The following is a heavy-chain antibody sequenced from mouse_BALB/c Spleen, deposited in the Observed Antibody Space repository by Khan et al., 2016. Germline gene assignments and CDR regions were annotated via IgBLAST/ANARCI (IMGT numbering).Heavy chain of an antibody. CDR1: GFTFSDFY. CDR3: ARDYYGSDY. D-gene: IGHD1-1*01. CDR2: SRNKANDYTT. V-gene: IGHV7-1*02. J-gene: IGHJ2*01. Sequence: EVELVESGGGLVQPGGSLRLSCATAGFTFSDFYMEWVRQPPGKRLEWIAASRNKANDYTTEYSASVKGRFIVSRDTSQSILYLQMNALRAEDTAIYYSARDYYGSDYWGQGTTLTLSS.